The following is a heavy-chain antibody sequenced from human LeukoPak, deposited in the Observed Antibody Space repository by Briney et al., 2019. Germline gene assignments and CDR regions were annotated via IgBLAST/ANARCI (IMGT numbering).Heavy chain of an antibody. CDR1: GFSFSTYG. Sequence: PGGSLRLSCAASGFSFSTYGMHWVRQAPGKGLEWVSAISGSGGSTYYADSVKGRFTISRDNSKNTLYPQMNSLRAEDTAVYYCARELREHGVFDIWGQGTMVTVSS. CDR2: ISGSGGST. CDR3: ARELREHGVFDI. D-gene: IGHD1-26*01. V-gene: IGHV3-23*01. J-gene: IGHJ3*02.